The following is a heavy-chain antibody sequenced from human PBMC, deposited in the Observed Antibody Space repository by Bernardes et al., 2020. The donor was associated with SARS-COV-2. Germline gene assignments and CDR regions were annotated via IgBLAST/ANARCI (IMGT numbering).Heavy chain of an antibody. CDR3: ARESYGDYVMEYGMDV. D-gene: IGHD4-17*01. CDR2: ISGSGGST. V-gene: IGHV3-23*01. CDR1: GFTFSSYA. Sequence: GSLRLSCAASGFTFSSYAMSWVRQAPGKGLEWVSAISGSGGSTSYADSVKGRFTISRDNAKNTLYLQMNSLRAEDTAVYYCARESYGDYVMEYGMDVWGQGTTVTVSS. J-gene: IGHJ6*02.